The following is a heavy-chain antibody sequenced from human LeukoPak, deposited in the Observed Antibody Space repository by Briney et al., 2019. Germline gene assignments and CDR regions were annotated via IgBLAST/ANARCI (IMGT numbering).Heavy chain of an antibody. J-gene: IGHJ4*02. D-gene: IGHD2-2*01. V-gene: IGHV1-2*02. CDR3: ARANFLYCSSSTCLFDY. CDR2: INPNDGDT. Sequence: ASVKVSCKASGYTFTDYYMHWVRQAPGQGFEWMGWINPNDGDTNYAQKFQGRDTMTRDTSISTAHMEVSRLRSADTAVYYCARANFLYCSSSTCLFDYWGQGTLVTVSS. CDR1: GYTFTDYY.